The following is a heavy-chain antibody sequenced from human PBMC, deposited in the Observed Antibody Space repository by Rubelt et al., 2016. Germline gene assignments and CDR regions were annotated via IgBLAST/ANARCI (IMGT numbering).Heavy chain of an antibody. V-gene: IGHV4-61*05. CDR1: GGSISGSSYY. J-gene: IGHJ4*02. CDR3: ATSGGNGGDFDY. D-gene: IGHD4-23*01. Sequence: QLQLQESGPGLVKPSETLSLTCTVSGGSISGSSYYWGWIRQPPGKGLEWIGYMYYSGSTNYNPSLKSRVTISMETSKNQFFLKLSSVTAADTAVYYCATSGGNGGDFDYWGQGTLVTVSS. CDR2: MYYSGST.